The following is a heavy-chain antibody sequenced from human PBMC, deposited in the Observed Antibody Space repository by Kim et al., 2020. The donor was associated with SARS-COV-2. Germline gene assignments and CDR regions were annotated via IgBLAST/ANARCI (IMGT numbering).Heavy chain of an antibody. CDR1: RFTFNTYW. J-gene: IGHJ6*02. CDR3: ARGFFRDGFGV. D-gene: IGHD3-10*01. V-gene: IGHV3-74*01. CDR2: ISSDGSIT. Sequence: GGSLRLSCAVSRFTFNTYWINWVRHAPGKGLVWVSRISSDGSITNYADSVKGRFTMSRDNAENTLYLQMNSLRAEDTAVYYCARGFFRDGFGVWGQGPRSPSP.